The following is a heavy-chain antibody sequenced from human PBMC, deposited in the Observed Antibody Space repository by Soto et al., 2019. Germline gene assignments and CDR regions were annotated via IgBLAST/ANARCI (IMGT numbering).Heavy chain of an antibody. J-gene: IGHJ3*01. Sequence: QVHLVQSGAEVKKPGSSVKVSCKYSGGTFRTESINWVRQAPGQGLEWMGGILPFFGTADYAPRLQGRVTITADGATITAYMELSSLTSQDTAVYFCARGHDYGGNSDAFDVWGQGTMVTVSS. CDR1: GGTFRTES. CDR2: ILPFFGTA. V-gene: IGHV1-69*13. CDR3: ARGHDYGGNSDAFDV. D-gene: IGHD4-17*01.